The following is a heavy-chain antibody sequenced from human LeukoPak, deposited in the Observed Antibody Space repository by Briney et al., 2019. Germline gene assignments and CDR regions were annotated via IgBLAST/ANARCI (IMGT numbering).Heavy chain of an antibody. D-gene: IGHD2-2*01. V-gene: IGHV4-38-2*02. CDR1: GYSISSGYY. CDR2: IYHSGST. J-gene: IGHJ6*04. Sequence: SETLSLTCAVSGYSISSGYYRGWIRQPPGKGLEWIGSIYHSGSTYYNPSLKSRVTISADTSKNQFSLKLSSVTAADTAMYYCARDKDIVVVPAAMTWDYYYGMDVWGKGTTVTVSS. CDR3: ARDKDIVVVPAAMTWDYYYGMDV.